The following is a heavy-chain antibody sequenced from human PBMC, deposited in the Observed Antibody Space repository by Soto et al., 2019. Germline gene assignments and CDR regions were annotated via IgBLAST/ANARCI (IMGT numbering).Heavy chain of an antibody. J-gene: IGHJ3*02. CDR2: TVPVFNAP. D-gene: IGHD3-10*01. CDR1: GGTLSDHG. CDR3: ARGVFGSGNYYTGPSAFDI. V-gene: IGHV1-69*06. Sequence: QVQLEQSGAEVKRPGSSVRVSCKASGGTLSDHGVSWLRQAPGQGLEWVGGTVPVFNAPNYAPKFQGRVTIAADKSTNVAYIELTSLRSDDTAFYYCARGVFGSGNYYTGPSAFDIWGQGTMVIVSS.